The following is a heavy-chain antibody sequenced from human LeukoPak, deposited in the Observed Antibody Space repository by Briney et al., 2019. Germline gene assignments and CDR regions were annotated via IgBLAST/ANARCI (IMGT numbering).Heavy chain of an antibody. V-gene: IGHV3-66*01. Sequence: GGSLRLSCAASGFTVSSNYMSWVRQAPGKGLEWVSVIYSGGSTYYADSVKGRFTISRDNSKNTLYLQMNSLRAEDTAVYYCARVYGSGSYYVDYWGQGTLVTGSS. CDR2: IYSGGST. CDR1: GFTVSSNY. D-gene: IGHD3-10*01. CDR3: ARVYGSGSYYVDY. J-gene: IGHJ4*02.